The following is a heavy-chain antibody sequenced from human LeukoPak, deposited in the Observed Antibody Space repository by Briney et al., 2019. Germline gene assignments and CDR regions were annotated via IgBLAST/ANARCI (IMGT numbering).Heavy chain of an antibody. D-gene: IGHD5-18*01. J-gene: IGHJ4*02. V-gene: IGHV1-8*01. Sequence: GASVKVSCKASGYTFTSYDINCVPQATGQGLVWMGWMNPNSGSTGYAQKFQGRVTMTRNTSISTAYMELSSLRSEDTAVYYCARRNTGVVAGLDCWGQGTLVTVSS. CDR1: GYTFTSYD. CDR3: ARRNTGVVAGLDC. CDR2: MNPNSGST.